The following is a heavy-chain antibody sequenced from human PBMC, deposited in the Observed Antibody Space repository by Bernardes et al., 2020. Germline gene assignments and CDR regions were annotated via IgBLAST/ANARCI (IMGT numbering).Heavy chain of an antibody. V-gene: IGHV4-39*01. CDR2: IYYSGST. Sequence: SETLSLTCTVSGGSISSSSYYWGWIRQPPGKGLEWIGSIYYSGSTYYNPSLKSRVTISVDTSKNQFSLKLSSVTAADTAVYYCARHEGPDRSGWFPFDYWGQGTLVTVSS. CDR3: ARHEGPDRSGWFPFDY. J-gene: IGHJ4*02. D-gene: IGHD6-19*01. CDR1: GGSISSSSYY.